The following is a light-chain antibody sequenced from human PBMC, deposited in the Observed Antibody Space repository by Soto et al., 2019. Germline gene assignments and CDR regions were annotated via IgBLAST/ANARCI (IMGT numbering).Light chain of an antibody. V-gene: IGKV1-39*01. Sequence: DIQMTQSPSSLSASVGDRVTLTCRASQTIATYLAWFQQKPGKAPKLLIYAASRLHGGVPSRFSGSGSGTEFTLTISSLQPEDFASYYCQQSYNSPLTFGGGTKVEIK. J-gene: IGKJ4*01. CDR2: AAS. CDR3: QQSYNSPLT. CDR1: QTIATY.